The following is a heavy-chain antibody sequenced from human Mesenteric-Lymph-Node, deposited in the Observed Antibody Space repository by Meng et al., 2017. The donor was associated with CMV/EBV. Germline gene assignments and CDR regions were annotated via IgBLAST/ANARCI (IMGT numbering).Heavy chain of an antibody. D-gene: IGHD3-3*01. Sequence: GESLKISCTASGFTFSSHGMHWVRQAPGKGLEWVAFIRYDGSNKYYADSVKGRFTISRDSSRDTLFLQMNSLRPEDTAVYYCAKDLGGYDFWSGFYTDYWGQGTLVTVSS. V-gene: IGHV3-30*02. CDR1: GFTFSSHG. CDR2: IRYDGSNK. CDR3: AKDLGGYDFWSGFYTDY. J-gene: IGHJ4*02.